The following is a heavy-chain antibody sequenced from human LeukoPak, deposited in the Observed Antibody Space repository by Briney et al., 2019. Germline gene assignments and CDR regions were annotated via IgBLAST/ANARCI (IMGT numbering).Heavy chain of an antibody. V-gene: IGHV1-8*01. CDR3: ARVGDYDFWSGYYTNYYYYMDV. Sequence: GASVKVSCKASGYTFTSYDINWVRQATGQGLEWMGWMNPNSGNTGYAQKFQGRVTMTRNTSISTAYMELSSLRSEDTAVYYCARVGDYDFWSGYYTNYYYYMDVWGKGATVTVSS. CDR2: MNPNSGNT. J-gene: IGHJ6*03. CDR1: GYTFTSYD. D-gene: IGHD3-3*01.